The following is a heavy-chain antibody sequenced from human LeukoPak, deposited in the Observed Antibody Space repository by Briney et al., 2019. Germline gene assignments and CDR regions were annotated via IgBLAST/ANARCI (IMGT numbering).Heavy chain of an antibody. V-gene: IGHV3-23*01. CDR3: AQGTPTGYGTSWFDY. J-gene: IGHJ4*02. CDR1: GFTFSSYA. CDR2: ITGSGGNT. Sequence: PGGSLRLSCAASGFTFSSYAMSWVRQAPGKGLEWVSLITGSGGNTYSADSVKGRFTISRDNPKNTLYLQMSSLRAEDTAIYYCAQGTPTGYGTSWFDYWAREPWSPSPQ. D-gene: IGHD6-13*01.